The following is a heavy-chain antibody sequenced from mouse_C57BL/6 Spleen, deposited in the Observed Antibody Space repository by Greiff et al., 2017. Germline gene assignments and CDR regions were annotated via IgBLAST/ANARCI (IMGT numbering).Heavy chain of an antibody. CDR3: ARTKLRGAMDY. V-gene: IGHV1-69*01. Sequence: QVQLQQPGAELVMPGASVKLSCKASGYTFTSYWMHWVKQRPGQGLEWIGEIDPSDSYTNYTQKFKGKSTLTVDKSSSTAYMQLSSLTSEDSAVYYCARTKLRGAMDYWGQGTSVTVSS. CDR2: IDPSDSYT. CDR1: GYTFTSYW. D-gene: IGHD1-1*01. J-gene: IGHJ4*01.